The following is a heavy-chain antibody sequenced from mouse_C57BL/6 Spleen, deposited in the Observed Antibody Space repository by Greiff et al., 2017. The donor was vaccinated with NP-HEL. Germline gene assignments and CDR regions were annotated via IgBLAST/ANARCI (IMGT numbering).Heavy chain of an antibody. Sequence: DVKLVESGGDLVKPGGSLKLSCAASGFTFSSYGMSWVRQTPDKRLEWVATISSGGSYTYYPDSVKGRFTISRDNAKNTLYLQMSSLKSEDTAMYYWARDDGYPFAYWGQGTLVTVSA. J-gene: IGHJ3*01. CDR1: GFTFSSYG. CDR3: ARDDGYPFAY. CDR2: ISSGGSYT. V-gene: IGHV5-6*02. D-gene: IGHD2-3*01.